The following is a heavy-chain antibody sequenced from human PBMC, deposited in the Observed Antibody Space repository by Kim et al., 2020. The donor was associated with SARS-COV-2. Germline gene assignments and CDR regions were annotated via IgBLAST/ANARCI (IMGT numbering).Heavy chain of an antibody. Sequence: GGSLRLSCAASGFTFSSYAMSWVRQAPGKGLEWVSAISGSGGSTYYADSVKGRFTISRDNSKNTLYLQMNSLRAEDTAVYYCAKDIWRIAVAGVSRSNIEGDYWGQGTLVTVSS. J-gene: IGHJ4*02. D-gene: IGHD6-19*01. CDR1: GFTFSSYA. V-gene: IGHV3-23*01. CDR2: ISGSGGST. CDR3: AKDIWRIAVAGVSRSNIEGDY.